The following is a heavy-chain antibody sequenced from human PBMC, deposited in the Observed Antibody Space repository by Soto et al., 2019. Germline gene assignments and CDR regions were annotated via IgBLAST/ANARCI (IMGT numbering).Heavy chain of an antibody. D-gene: IGHD2-2*01. V-gene: IGHV3-23*01. J-gene: IGHJ4*02. CDR1: GFTFSSWT. CDR2: ISGSGGDT. Sequence: VQLLESGGGLVQPGGSLSLSCAASGFTFSSWTMNWVRQAPGKGLEWVSSISGSGGDTYYADSVKGRFTISRDNSKKTLFLQMNSLRAEDTALYYCAKDTPETAANFDYWGQGTLVTVSS. CDR3: AKDTPETAANFDY.